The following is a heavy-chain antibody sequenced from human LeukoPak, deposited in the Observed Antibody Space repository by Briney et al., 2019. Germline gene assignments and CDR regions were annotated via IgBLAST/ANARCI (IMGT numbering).Heavy chain of an antibody. CDR3: ARERQWLGLDY. CDR2: IYYSGST. CDR1: GGSISSDY. V-gene: IGHV4-59*01. J-gene: IGHJ4*02. D-gene: IGHD6-19*01. Sequence: SSETLSLTCTVSGGSISSDYWSWIRQPPGRGLEWIGYIYYSGSTNYNPSLESRVTISVGTSKNQFSLKLSSVTAADTAVYYCARERQWLGLDYWGQGTLVTVSS.